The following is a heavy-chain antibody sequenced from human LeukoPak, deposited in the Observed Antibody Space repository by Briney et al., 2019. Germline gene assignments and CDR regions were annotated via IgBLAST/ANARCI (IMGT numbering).Heavy chain of an antibody. CDR1: GFTFSSYS. J-gene: IGHJ4*02. CDR2: ISGSGGST. Sequence: GGSLRLSCAASGFTFSSYSMNWVRQAPGKGLEWVSAISGSGGSTYYADSVKGRFTISRDNSKNTLYLQMNSLRAEGTAVYYCAKGTGDTAMVTDWGQGTLVTVSS. D-gene: IGHD5-18*01. CDR3: AKGTGDTAMVTD. V-gene: IGHV3-23*01.